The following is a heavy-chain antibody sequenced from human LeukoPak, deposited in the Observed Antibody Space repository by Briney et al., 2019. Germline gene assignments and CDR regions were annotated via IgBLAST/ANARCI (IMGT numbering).Heavy chain of an antibody. J-gene: IGHJ6*03. CDR2: MNPNSGNT. Sequence: ASVKVSCKASGDTFTGYDINWVRQAAGQGLEWIGWMNPNSGNTVYGQKFEGRLTMTRDTSISPAYIELSRLRFDGTGVYYCARGRTGYMDVWGKGTTVTVSS. D-gene: IGHD3/OR15-3a*01. V-gene: IGHV1-8*01. CDR3: ARGRTGYMDV. CDR1: GDTFTGYD.